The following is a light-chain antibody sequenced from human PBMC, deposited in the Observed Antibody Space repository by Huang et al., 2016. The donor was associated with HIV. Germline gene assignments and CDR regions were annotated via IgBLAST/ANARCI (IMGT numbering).Light chain of an antibody. Sequence: EVVLTQSPATLSVSPGERVTLSCRSNQSSSSKLAWSKQKVGQAPRRLIYGASARATCTPPKFSGSGSGTEFTLTINSLQSEDFAVYYCQQYNNWPPLTFGGGTKVEIK. CDR3: QQYNNWPPLT. V-gene: IGKV3-15*01. J-gene: IGKJ4*01. CDR2: GAS. CDR1: QSSSSK.